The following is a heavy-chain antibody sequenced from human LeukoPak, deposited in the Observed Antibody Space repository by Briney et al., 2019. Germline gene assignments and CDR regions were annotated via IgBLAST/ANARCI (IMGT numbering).Heavy chain of an antibody. J-gene: IGHJ5*02. Sequence: GGSLRLSCAASGFTFSSYAMSWVRQAPGKGLEWVSAISGSGGSTYYADSVKSRFTISRDNSKNTLYLQMNSLRAEDTAVYYCARQYSGSYFRPGYNWFDPWGQGTLVTVSS. D-gene: IGHD1-26*01. CDR2: ISGSGGST. CDR3: ARQYSGSYFRPGYNWFDP. V-gene: IGHV3-23*01. CDR1: GFTFSSYA.